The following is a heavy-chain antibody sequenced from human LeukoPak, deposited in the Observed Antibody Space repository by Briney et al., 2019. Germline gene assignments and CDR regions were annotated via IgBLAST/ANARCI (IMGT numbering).Heavy chain of an antibody. V-gene: IGHV3-7*01. D-gene: IGHD6-13*01. Sequence: GGSLRLSCAVSGFNFRDHWMDWVRQAPGKGLEWVGHIKNDGSETYYLDSLKGRFSISRDNSKNTLYLQRNSLGAEDTAVYYCARDSGGSSWPWGQGTMVTVSS. CDR3: ARDSGGSSWP. J-gene: IGHJ3*01. CDR1: GFNFRDHW. CDR2: IKNDGSET.